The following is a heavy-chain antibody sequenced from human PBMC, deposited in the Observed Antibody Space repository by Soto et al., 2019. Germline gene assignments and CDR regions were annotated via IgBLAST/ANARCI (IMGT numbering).Heavy chain of an antibody. D-gene: IGHD3-16*02. CDR2: INHSGST. Sequence: SETLSLTCAVYGRSFSGYYWSWIRQPPGKGLEWIGEINHSGSTNYNPSLKSRVTISVDTSKNQFSLKLSSVTAADTAVYYCARAGGLGFGGVIAYRDSYYFDYWGQGTLVTVSS. J-gene: IGHJ4*02. CDR1: GRSFSGYY. CDR3: ARAGGLGFGGVIAYRDSYYFDY. V-gene: IGHV4-34*01.